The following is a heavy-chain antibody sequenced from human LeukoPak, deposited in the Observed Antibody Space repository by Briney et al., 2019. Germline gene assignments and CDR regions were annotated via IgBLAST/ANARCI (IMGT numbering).Heavy chain of an antibody. V-gene: IGHV3-21*01. J-gene: IGHJ4*02. CDR3: ARDPTFGGVIASGY. CDR1: GFTFSSYS. D-gene: IGHD3-16*02. Sequence: PGGSLRLSCAASGFTFSSYSMNWVRQAPGKGLEWVSSISSSSSSYIYYADAVKGRFTISRDNAKNSLYLQMNSLRAEDTAVYYCARDPTFGGVIASGYWGQGTLVTVSS. CDR2: ISSSSSSYI.